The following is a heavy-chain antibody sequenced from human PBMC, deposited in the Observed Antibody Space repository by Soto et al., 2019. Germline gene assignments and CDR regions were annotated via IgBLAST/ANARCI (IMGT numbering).Heavy chain of an antibody. D-gene: IGHD1-26*01. CDR3: ARADKGGSY. J-gene: IGHJ4*02. V-gene: IGHV1-46*01. CDR1: GYSFTSCY. CDR2: INPSGGST. Sequence: QVQLVQSGAEVKKPGASVKVSCKASGYSFTSCYIHWVRQAPGQGLDWMGIINPSGGSTSYAQKFQGRVIMTRDTSTSTVYMELSSLTSEDTAVYYCARADKGGSYWGQGTLLTVSS.